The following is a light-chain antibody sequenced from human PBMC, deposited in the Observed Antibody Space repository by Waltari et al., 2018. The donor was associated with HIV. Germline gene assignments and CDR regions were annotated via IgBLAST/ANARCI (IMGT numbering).Light chain of an antibody. V-gene: IGLV4-69*01. CDR3: QTWGTGSHVV. Sequence: QLVLTQSPSASASLGASVRLTCTLSSGHSYYAIAWHQQQPGKGPRYLMKLNNDGRHTKGDGFPDRFSGSSSETERYLTVASIKAEDEADKYWQTWGTGSHVVFGGGTKLSVL. CDR2: LNNDGRH. CDR1: SGHSYYA. J-gene: IGLJ2*01.